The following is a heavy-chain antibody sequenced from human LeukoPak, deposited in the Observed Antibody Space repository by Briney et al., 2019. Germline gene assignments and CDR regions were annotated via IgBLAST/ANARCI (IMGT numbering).Heavy chain of an antibody. V-gene: IGHV3-21*01. Sequence: GGSLRLSCAASGFTFSSYGMNWVRQAPGKGLEWVSSISSSSSYIYYADSVKGRFTISRDNAKNSLYLQMNSLRAEDTAVYYCARGGPAAGRFDYWGQGTLVTVSS. D-gene: IGHD6-13*01. J-gene: IGHJ4*02. CDR2: ISSSSSYI. CDR3: ARGGPAAGRFDY. CDR1: GFTFSSYG.